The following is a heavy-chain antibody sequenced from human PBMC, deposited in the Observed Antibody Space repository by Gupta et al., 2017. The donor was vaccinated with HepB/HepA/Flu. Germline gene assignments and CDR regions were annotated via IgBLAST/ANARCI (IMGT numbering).Heavy chain of an antibody. CDR3: ARRKAGPNGGNSNYFDY. Sequence: EVQLVQSGGGLVKPGGSLRLSCAASGFTFSSSSMNWVRQAPGKGLEWVASISSSSSYIYYADSVKGRITISRDNAKNSLYLQMNSLRAEDTAVDYCARRKAGPNGGNSNYFDYGGQGTLVSVSS. CDR1: GFTFSSSS. CDR2: ISSSSSYI. V-gene: IGHV3-21*01. J-gene: IGHJ4*02. D-gene: IGHD4-23*01.